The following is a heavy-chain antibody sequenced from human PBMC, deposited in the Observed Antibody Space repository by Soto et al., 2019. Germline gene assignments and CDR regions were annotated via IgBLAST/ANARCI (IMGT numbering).Heavy chain of an antibody. V-gene: IGHV3-23*01. CDR1: GFTFSSYA. CDR3: AKDQGITMVRGVMGAFDI. J-gene: IGHJ3*02. CDR2: ISGSGGST. D-gene: IGHD3-10*01. Sequence: GGSLRLSCAASGFTFSSYAMSWVRQALGKGLEWVSAISGSGGSTYYADSVKGRFTISRDNSKNTLYLQMNSLRAEDTAVYYCAKDQGITMVRGVMGAFDIWGQGTMVTVSS.